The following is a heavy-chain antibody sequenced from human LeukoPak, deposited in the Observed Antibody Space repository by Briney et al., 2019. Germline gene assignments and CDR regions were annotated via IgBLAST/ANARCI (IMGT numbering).Heavy chain of an antibody. CDR2: FDPEDGET. D-gene: IGHD6-19*01. CDR3: ARSREAIGSIAVAGGKTEFYYYYMDV. CDR1: GYTLTQLS. Sequence: ASVKVSCKPSGYTLTQLSMHWVRQAAGKGLEWRGGFDPEDGETIYAQTFQDRVTMTTDTSTSTAYMELRSLRSDDMAVYYCARSREAIGSIAVAGGKTEFYYYYMDVWGKGTTVTVSS. J-gene: IGHJ6*03. V-gene: IGHV1-24*01.